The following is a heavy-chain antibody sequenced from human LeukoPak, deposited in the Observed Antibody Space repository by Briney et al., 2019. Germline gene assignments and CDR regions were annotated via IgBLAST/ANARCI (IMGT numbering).Heavy chain of an antibody. D-gene: IGHD1-1*01. CDR2: IYYSGST. J-gene: IGHJ6*04. CDR1: GCTVSSGDYY. CDR3: ARDRYKNYYGMDV. V-gene: IGHV4-30-4*01. Sequence: SQTLSLTCTVSGCTVSSGDYYWSWIRQPPGKGLEWIGSIYYSGSTYYNPSLKSRVTISVDTSKNQFSLKLRSVTAADTAVYYCARDRYKNYYGMDVWGKGTTVTVSS.